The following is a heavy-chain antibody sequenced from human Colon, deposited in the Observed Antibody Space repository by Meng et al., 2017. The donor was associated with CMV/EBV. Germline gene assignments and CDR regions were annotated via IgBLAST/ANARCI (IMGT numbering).Heavy chain of an antibody. CDR3: ARGGLVDY. Sequence: SETLSLTCTVSGDSIDNSRYFWGWIRQPPGKGLEWIGEINHSGSTNYNPSLKSRVTISVDTSKNQFSLKLSSVTAADTAVYYCARGGLVDYWGQGTLVTVSS. D-gene: IGHD3-16*01. CDR2: INHSGST. CDR1: GDSIDNSRYF. J-gene: IGHJ4*02. V-gene: IGHV4-39*07.